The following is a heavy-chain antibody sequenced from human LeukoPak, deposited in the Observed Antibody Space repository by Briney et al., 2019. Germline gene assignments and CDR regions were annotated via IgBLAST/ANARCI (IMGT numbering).Heavy chain of an antibody. J-gene: IGHJ6*02. CDR3: ARVWWLPKYGMDV. CDR1: GFTFSSYA. CDR2: IPYDGSNK. D-gene: IGHD2-21*01. Sequence: GGSLRLSCAASGFTFSSYAMHWVRQAPGKGLEWVAVIPYDGSNKYYADSVKGRFTISRDNSKNTLYLQMNSLRAEDTAVYYCARVWWLPKYGMDVWGQGTTVTVSS. V-gene: IGHV3-30-3*01.